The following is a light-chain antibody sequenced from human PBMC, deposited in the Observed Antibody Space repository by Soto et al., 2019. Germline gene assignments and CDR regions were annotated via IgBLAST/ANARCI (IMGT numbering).Light chain of an antibody. CDR2: EGS. Sequence: QSALTQPASVSGSPGQSITISCTGTSSDVGSFNLVSWYQQYPGKAPKLMIYEGSKRPSGVSNRFSGSKSGNTASLTISGLLAEDEAEYYCCSYAGMNTVAFGGGTKLTVL. CDR3: CSYAGMNTVA. J-gene: IGLJ2*01. CDR1: SSDVGSFNL. V-gene: IGLV2-23*01.